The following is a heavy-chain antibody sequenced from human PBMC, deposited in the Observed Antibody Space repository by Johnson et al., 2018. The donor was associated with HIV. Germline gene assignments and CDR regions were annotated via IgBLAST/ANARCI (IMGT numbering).Heavy chain of an antibody. Sequence: QVQLVESGGGVVQPGGSLRLSCAASGFTFSSYGMHWVRQAPGKGLEWVAFTRYDGSNKYYADSVKGRFTISRDNSKNTLYLQMNSLRAEDTAVYYCAKARGGYCSSTSCFAFDIWGQGTMVTVSS. J-gene: IGHJ3*02. D-gene: IGHD2-2*01. CDR3: AKARGGYCSSTSCFAFDI. CDR2: TRYDGSNK. V-gene: IGHV3-30*02. CDR1: GFTFSSYG.